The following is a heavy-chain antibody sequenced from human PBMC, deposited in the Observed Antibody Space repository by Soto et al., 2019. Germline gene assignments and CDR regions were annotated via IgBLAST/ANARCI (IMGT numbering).Heavy chain of an antibody. CDR3: ARHGGYYFDY. CDR2: IKQDGSEK. J-gene: IGHJ4*02. Sequence: EVHLVESGGGLVQPGGSLRLSCAASRFTFSSYWMSWVRQAPGKGLEWVDNIKQDGSEKYYVDSVNGRFTISRDNAKNTLYLQMNSLRAEDTAVYYCARHGGYYFDYWGQGTLVTVSS. D-gene: IGHD4-17*01. V-gene: IGHV3-7*04. CDR1: RFTFSSYW.